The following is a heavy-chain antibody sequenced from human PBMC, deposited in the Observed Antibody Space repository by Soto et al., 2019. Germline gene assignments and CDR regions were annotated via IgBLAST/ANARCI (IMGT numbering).Heavy chain of an antibody. CDR3: ATASGYRTNCALDY. J-gene: IGHJ4*02. D-gene: IGHD5-18*01. Sequence: ASVKVSCKASGYTFTGYYMHWVRQAPGQGLEWMGWINPNSGGTNYAQKFQGWVTMTRDTSISTAYMEMSRLRSDDTAVYYCATASGYRTNCALDYWGQGTLVTVSS. V-gene: IGHV1-2*04. CDR1: GYTFTGYY. CDR2: INPNSGGT.